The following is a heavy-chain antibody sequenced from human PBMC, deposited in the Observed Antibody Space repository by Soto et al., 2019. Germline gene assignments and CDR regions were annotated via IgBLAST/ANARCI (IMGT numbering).Heavy chain of an antibody. Sequence: GGSLRLSCAASGFTFSNAWMSWVRQAPGKGLEWVGHIKSKTDGGTTDYAAPVKGRFTISRDDSKNTLYLQMNSLKTEDTAVYYCTTRLTGTGVRSFDYWGQGTLVTVSS. CDR3: TTRLTGTGVRSFDY. D-gene: IGHD1-7*01. J-gene: IGHJ4*02. V-gene: IGHV3-15*01. CDR2: IKSKTDGGTT. CDR1: GFTFSNAW.